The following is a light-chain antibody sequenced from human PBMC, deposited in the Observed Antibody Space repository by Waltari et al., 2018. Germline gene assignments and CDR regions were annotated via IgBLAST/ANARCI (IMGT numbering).Light chain of an antibody. CDR2: AAS. CDR1: QGISSY. J-gene: IGKJ4*01. CDR3: QQVNGYPLT. Sequence: DIQLTQSPSFLSASVGDRVTITCRASQGISSYLLWYQQKPGKAPKVLISAASTLQTGVPSRFSGSGSGTEFTLTISSLQPEDFATYSCQQVNGYPLTFGGGTKVEIK. V-gene: IGKV1-9*01.